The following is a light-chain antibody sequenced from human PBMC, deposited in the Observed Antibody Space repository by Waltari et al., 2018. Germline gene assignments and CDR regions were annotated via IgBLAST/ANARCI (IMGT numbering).Light chain of an antibody. Sequence: QSALTQPHSVSASPGQAVTIPCPGSVNDVGVEDYVSWYQQLPGKAPKLILYDVVKRPSGVPSRFSGSKYGTTASLTISSLQTDDEATYYCCSYAGTYTFVFGGGTKLTVL. CDR3: CSYAGTYTFV. J-gene: IGLJ3*02. CDR1: VNDVGVEDY. CDR2: DVV. V-gene: IGLV2-11*01.